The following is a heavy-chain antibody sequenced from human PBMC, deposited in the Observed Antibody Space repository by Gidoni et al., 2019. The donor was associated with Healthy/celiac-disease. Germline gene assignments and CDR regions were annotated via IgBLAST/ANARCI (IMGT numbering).Heavy chain of an antibody. D-gene: IGHD3-22*01. Sequence: QVQLQESGPGLVKPSETLSLTCTVYGGSISSYYWSWIRQPPGKGLEWIGYIYYSGSTNYNPSLKSRVTISVDTSKNQFSLKLSSVTAADTAVYYCARYSYYYDSSGYYHNWYFDLWGRGTLVTVSS. CDR3: ARYSYYYDSSGYYHNWYFDL. V-gene: IGHV4-59*01. CDR2: IYYSGST. J-gene: IGHJ2*01. CDR1: GGSISSYY.